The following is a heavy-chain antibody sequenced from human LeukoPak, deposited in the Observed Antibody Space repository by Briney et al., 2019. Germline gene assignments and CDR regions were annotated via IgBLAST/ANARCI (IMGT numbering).Heavy chain of an antibody. J-gene: IGHJ4*02. CDR2: ISYDGSNK. CDR1: GFTFSSYA. CDR3: ARDRWYYYDSSGYPLRSQGFDY. D-gene: IGHD3-22*01. V-gene: IGHV3-30-3*01. Sequence: HTGGSLRLSCAASGFTFSSYAMHWVRQAPGKGLEWVAVISYDGSNKYYADSVKGRLTISRDNSKNTLYLQMNSLRAEDTAVYYCARDRWYYYDSSGYPLRSQGFDYWGQGTLVTVSS.